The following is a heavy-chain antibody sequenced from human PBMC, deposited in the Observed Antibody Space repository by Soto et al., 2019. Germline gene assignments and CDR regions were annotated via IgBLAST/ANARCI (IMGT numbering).Heavy chain of an antibody. V-gene: IGHV4-59*08. J-gene: IGHJ4*02. CDR3: ARRYGVYFDY. CDR1: GGSISSYY. CDR2: IYYSGST. D-gene: IGHD4-17*01. Sequence: PSETLSLTCTVSGGSISSYYWSWIRQPPGKGLEWIGYIYYSGSTNYNPSLKSRVTISVDTSKNQCSLKLSSVTAADTAVYYCARRYGVYFDYWGQGNLVTVSS.